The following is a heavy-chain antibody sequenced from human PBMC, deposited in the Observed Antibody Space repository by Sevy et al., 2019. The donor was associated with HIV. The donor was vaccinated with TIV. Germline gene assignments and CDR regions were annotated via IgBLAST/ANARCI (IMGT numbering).Heavy chain of an antibody. V-gene: IGHV4-39*01. CDR2: IYYSGST. Sequence: SETLSLTCTVSGGSISSSSYYWGWIRQPPGKGLEWIGSIYYSGSTYYNPSLKSRVTISVDTSKNQFSLKLSSVTAADTAVYYCARKPRLTGYYLYYYYGMDVWGQGTTVTVSS. J-gene: IGHJ6*02. CDR1: GGSISSSSYY. CDR3: ARKPRLTGYYLYYYYGMDV. D-gene: IGHD3-9*01.